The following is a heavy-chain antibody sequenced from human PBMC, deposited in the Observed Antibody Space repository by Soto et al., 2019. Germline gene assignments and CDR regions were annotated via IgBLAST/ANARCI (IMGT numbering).Heavy chain of an antibody. CDR3: ARGSFTVNYYYYYMDV. J-gene: IGHJ6*03. CDR2: IYYSGST. D-gene: IGHD4-17*01. Sequence: SETLSLTCTVSGGSISSGRYYWSWIRQHPGKGLEWIGYIYYSGSTYYNPSLKGRVTISLDTSKNQFSLKLSSVTAADTAAYYCARGSFTVNYYYYYMDVWGKGTTVTVS. V-gene: IGHV4-31*03. CDR1: GGSISSGRYY.